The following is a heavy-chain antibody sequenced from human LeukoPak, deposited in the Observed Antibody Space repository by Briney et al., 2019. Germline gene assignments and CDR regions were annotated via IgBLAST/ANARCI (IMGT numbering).Heavy chain of an antibody. V-gene: IGHV3-20*04. J-gene: IGHJ4*02. CDR1: GFIFDDYG. CDR2: INWNGGRT. D-gene: IGHD4-17*01. Sequence: GGSLRLSWAASGFIFDDYGMSWVRQAPGEGLEWVSGINWNGGRTGYADSVKGPFTISRDNANSSLYLQMNSLRAEDTALYFCARDYDYGDYPGYWGQGTLVTVSS. CDR3: ARDYDYGDYPGY.